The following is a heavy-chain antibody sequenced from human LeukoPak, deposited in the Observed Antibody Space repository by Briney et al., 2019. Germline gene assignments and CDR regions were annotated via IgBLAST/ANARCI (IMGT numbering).Heavy chain of an antibody. V-gene: IGHV3-21*01. CDR3: ARTYYYDSSGYQRPNWFDP. Sequence: GGSLRLSCAASGFTFSNFGMHWVRQAPGKGLEWVSSISSSSSYIYYADSVKGRFTISRDNAKNSLYLQMNSLRAEDTAVYYCARTYYYDSSGYQRPNWFDPWGQGTLVTVSS. CDR1: GFTFSNFG. D-gene: IGHD3-22*01. CDR2: ISSSSSYI. J-gene: IGHJ5*02.